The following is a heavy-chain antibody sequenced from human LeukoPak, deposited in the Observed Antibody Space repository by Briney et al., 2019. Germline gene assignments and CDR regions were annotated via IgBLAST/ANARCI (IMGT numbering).Heavy chain of an antibody. CDR2: IRSDGSDT. V-gene: IGHV3-30*02. Sequence: GGSLRLSCAASGFIFSSYGMHWVRQPPGKGLEWVAFIRSDGSDTYSAASVKGRFTISRDNSKNTLWLQMNSLRAEDTAVYYCAKHASSSDFWGQGTLVTVSS. J-gene: IGHJ4*02. CDR3: AKHASSSDF. CDR1: GFIFSSYG. D-gene: IGHD2-2*01.